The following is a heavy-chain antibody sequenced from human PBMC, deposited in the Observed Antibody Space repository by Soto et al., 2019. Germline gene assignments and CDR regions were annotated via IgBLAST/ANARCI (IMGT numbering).Heavy chain of an antibody. J-gene: IGHJ3*02. Sequence: QVQLQQWGAGLLKPSETLSLTCAVYGGSFSGYYWSWIRQPPGKGLEWIGEINHSGSTNYNPSLKSRVTISVDTSKNQFSLKLSSVTAADTAVYYCARVNTVARGAFDIWGQGTMVTVSS. D-gene: IGHD4-17*01. CDR2: INHSGST. CDR3: ARVNTVARGAFDI. V-gene: IGHV4-34*01. CDR1: GGSFSGYY.